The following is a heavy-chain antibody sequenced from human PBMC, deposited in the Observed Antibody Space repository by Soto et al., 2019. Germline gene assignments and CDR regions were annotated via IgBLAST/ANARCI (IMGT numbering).Heavy chain of an antibody. CDR2: IYNDGTT. CDR3: TRDGPLGGRYFDY. V-gene: IGHV3-66*01. J-gene: IGHJ4*02. CDR1: GLTVSSNY. Sequence: GGSLRLSSAASGLTVSSNYVSWVRQAPGKGLEWVSVIYNDGTTYYTDSVKGRFTISRDNSKNTLYLQMKSLRAEDTALYYCTRDGPLGGRYFDYWGQGTLVTVSS. D-gene: IGHD1-26*01.